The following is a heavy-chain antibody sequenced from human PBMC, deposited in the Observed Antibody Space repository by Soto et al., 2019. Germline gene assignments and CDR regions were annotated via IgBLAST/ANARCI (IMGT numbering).Heavy chain of an antibody. CDR2: IIPIFGTA. D-gene: IGHD3-3*01. CDR1: GGTFSSYA. J-gene: IGHJ6*02. Sequence: ASVKVSCKASGGTFSSYAISWVRQAPGQGLEWMGGIIPIFGTANYAQKFQGRVTITADESTSTAYMELSSLRSEDTAVYYCARDKITIFGVVTRGYYYGMDVWGQGTTVTVSS. CDR3: ARDKITIFGVVTRGYYYGMDV. V-gene: IGHV1-69*13.